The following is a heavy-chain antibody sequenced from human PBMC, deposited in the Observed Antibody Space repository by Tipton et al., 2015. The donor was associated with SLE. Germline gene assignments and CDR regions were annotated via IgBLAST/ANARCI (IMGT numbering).Heavy chain of an antibody. CDR1: GGSISSHY. V-gene: IGHV4-39*07. Sequence: TLSLTCTVSGGSISSHYWSWIRQPPGKGLEWIGSIYYSGSTYYNPSLKSRVTISVDTSKNQFSLKLSSVTAADTAVYYCAVAAYAEYFQHWGQGTLVTVSS. D-gene: IGHD6-19*01. CDR2: IYYSGST. J-gene: IGHJ1*01. CDR3: AVAAYAEYFQH.